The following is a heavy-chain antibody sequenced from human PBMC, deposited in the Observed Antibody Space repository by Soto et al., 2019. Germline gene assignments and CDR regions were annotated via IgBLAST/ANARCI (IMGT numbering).Heavy chain of an antibody. CDR3: ARDAAVGLFDY. CDR2: ISAYNGNT. CDR1: GYTFTSYG. J-gene: IGHJ4*02. Sequence: QVHLVQSGAEVKKPGASVKVSCKASGYTFTSYGISWVRQAPGQGLEWVVWISAYNGNTKYAQKLQGRVTMTTDTSTSTAYMELRSLRSDDTAVYYGARDAAVGLFDYWGQGTLVTVSS. V-gene: IGHV1-18*01. D-gene: IGHD1-26*01.